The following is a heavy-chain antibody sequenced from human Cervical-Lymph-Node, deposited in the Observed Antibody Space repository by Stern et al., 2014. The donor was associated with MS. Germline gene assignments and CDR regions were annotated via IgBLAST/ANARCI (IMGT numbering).Heavy chain of an antibody. CDR2: INPSGGST. J-gene: IGHJ4*02. D-gene: IGHD4-17*01. CDR1: GYTFNRYY. Sequence: AQLAESEAEVKRPGASVKVSCEASGYTFNRYYIHWVRQAPGQGLEWMGMINPSGGSTNYAQKFQGRVTMTRDTSTSTVYMDLNSLRSDDTATYYCARDAHGDSFDYWGQGTLVTVSS. V-gene: IGHV1-46*02. CDR3: ARDAHGDSFDY.